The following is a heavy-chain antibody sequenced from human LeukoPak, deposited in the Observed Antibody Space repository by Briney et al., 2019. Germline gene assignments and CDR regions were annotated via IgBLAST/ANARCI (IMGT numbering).Heavy chain of an antibody. J-gene: IGHJ4*02. Sequence: GASVKVSCKASGYTFTDFYIHWVRQAPGQGLEWMGWINPNSGGTNYAQKFQGRVTMTRDTSISTAYMELSRLRSDDTAVYYCARDHSGSPINFDYWGQGTLVTVSS. V-gene: IGHV1-2*02. CDR2: INPNSGGT. CDR1: GYTFTDFY. D-gene: IGHD1-26*01. CDR3: ARDHSGSPINFDY.